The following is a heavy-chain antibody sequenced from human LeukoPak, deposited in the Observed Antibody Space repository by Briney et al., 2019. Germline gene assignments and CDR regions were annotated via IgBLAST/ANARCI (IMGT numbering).Heavy chain of an antibody. J-gene: IGHJ4*02. CDR3: ARRGRYSYGYKY. D-gene: IGHD5-18*01. Sequence: VASVKVSCKASGYTFTSYDINWARQATGQGLEWMGWMNPNSGNTGYAQKFQGRVTMTRNTSISTAYMELSSLRSEDTAVYYCARRGRYSYGYKYWGQGTLVTVSS. CDR1: GYTFTSYD. V-gene: IGHV1-8*01. CDR2: MNPNSGNT.